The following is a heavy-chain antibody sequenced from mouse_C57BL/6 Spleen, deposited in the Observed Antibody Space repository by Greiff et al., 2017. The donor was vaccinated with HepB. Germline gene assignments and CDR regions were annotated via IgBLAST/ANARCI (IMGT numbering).Heavy chain of an antibody. J-gene: IGHJ1*03. CDR3: ARMLGPKKRYFDV. CDR2: IYPGSGST. V-gene: IGHV1-55*01. Sequence: QVHVKQSGAELVKPGASVKMSCKASGYTFTSYWITRVKQRPGQGLEWIGDIYPGSGSTNYNEKFKSKATLTVDTSSSTAYMQLSSLTSADSAVYYCARMLGPKKRYFDVWGTRTTVTVSS. CDR1: GYTFTSYW. D-gene: IGHD4-1*01.